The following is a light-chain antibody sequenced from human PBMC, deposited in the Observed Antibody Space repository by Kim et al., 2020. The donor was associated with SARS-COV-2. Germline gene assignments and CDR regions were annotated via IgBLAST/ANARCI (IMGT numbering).Light chain of an antibody. CDR2: AAS. CDR3: QKYNSAPWT. Sequence: ASVGDRVPIPCRASQGISNYLAWYQQKPGKVPKLLLYAASALQSGVPSRFSGSGSGTDFPLTISSLPPEDVATYYCQKYNSAPWTFGQGTKVEIK. J-gene: IGKJ1*01. CDR1: QGISNY. V-gene: IGKV1-27*01.